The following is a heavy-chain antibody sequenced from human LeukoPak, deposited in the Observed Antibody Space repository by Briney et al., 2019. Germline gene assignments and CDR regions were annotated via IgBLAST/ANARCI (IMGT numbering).Heavy chain of an antibody. CDR3: TTGT. V-gene: IGHV3-15*01. J-gene: IGHJ3*01. Sequence: GSLRLSCAASGFTFSNAWMSWVRQAPGKGLEWVCRIKSKTDGGTTDYAAPVKGRFTISRDDSKNTLYLQMNSLKTEDTAVYYCTTGTWGQGTMVTVSS. CDR2: IKSKTDGGTT. CDR1: GFTFSNAW.